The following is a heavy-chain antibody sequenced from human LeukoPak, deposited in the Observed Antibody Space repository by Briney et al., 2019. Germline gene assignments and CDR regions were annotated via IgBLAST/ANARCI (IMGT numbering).Heavy chain of an antibody. Sequence: SVKVSCKASGGTFSSYAISWVRQAPGQGLEWMGRIIPILGIANYAQKFQGRVTITTDESTSTAYMELSSLRSEDTAVYYCARAYLLELEAFDIWGQGTMVTVSS. CDR3: ARAYLLELEAFDI. V-gene: IGHV1-69*04. D-gene: IGHD1-7*01. J-gene: IGHJ3*02. CDR2: IIPILGIA. CDR1: GGTFSSYA.